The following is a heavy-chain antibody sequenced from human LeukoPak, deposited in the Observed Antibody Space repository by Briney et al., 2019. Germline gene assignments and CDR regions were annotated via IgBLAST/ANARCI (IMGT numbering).Heavy chain of an antibody. CDR3: AKDRGYSYGYGNDVFDY. CDR1: GFTFSSYG. D-gene: IGHD5-18*01. CDR2: ISGSGGST. J-gene: IGHJ4*02. Sequence: PGGSLRLSWAASGFTFSSYGMHWVRQAPGKGLEWVSAISGSGGSTYYADSVKGRFTISRDNSKNTLYLQMNSLRAEDTAVYYCAKDRGYSYGYGNDVFDYWGQGTLVTVSS. V-gene: IGHV3-23*01.